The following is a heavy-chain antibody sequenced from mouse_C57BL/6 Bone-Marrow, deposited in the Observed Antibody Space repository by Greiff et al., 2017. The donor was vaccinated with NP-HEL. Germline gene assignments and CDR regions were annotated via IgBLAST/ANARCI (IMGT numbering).Heavy chain of an antibody. CDR3: ALLLRYLDY. Sequence: QVQLKQPGAELVRPGASVTLSCKASGYTFTDYEMHWVKQTPVHGLEWIGAIDPETGGTAYNQKFKGKAILTADKSSSTAYMELRSLTSEDSAVYYCALLLRYLDYWGQGTTLTVSS. CDR2: IDPETGGT. V-gene: IGHV1-15*01. D-gene: IGHD1-1*01. J-gene: IGHJ2*01. CDR1: GYTFTDYE.